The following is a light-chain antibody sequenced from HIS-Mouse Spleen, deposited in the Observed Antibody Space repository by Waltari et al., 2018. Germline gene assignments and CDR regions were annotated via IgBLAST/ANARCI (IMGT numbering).Light chain of an antibody. CDR2: EGI. Sequence: QSARTQPASVAGSPGQSITISCTGTSSDVGRSNLVPWYQQHPGKAPKPMIYEGIKRPSGVSNRFSGSKSGNTASLTISGLQAEDEADYYCCSYAGSSTLVFGGGTKLTVL. CDR3: CSYAGSSTLV. V-gene: IGLV2-23*01. J-gene: IGLJ3*02. CDR1: SSDVGRSNL.